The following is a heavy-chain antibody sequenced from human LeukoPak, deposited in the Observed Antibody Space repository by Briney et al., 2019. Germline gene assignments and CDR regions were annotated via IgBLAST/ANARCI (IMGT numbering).Heavy chain of an antibody. D-gene: IGHD3-22*01. CDR2: ISGSGGST. CDR3: TTDRYYDNSELQFQH. Sequence: GSLRLSCAASGFTFSAYSMNWVRPAPGKGLEWVSAISGSGGSTYYADSVKGRFTISRDNSENTLYLQMDSLKIEDTAVYYCTTDRYYDNSELQFQHWGQGTLVTVSS. V-gene: IGHV3-23*01. CDR1: GFTFSAYS. J-gene: IGHJ1*01.